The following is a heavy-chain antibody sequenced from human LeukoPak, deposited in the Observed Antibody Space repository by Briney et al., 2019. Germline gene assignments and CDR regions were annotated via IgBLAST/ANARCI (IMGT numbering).Heavy chain of an antibody. J-gene: IGHJ3*02. Sequence: TPGGSLRLSCAASGFTFSDYYVSWIRQAPGKGLEWVSYIRSSGSIRYYADSVKGRFTISRDNAKNSLYLQMNSLRAEDTAVYYCARAGYCSGGSCYYGAGAFDIWGQGTMVTVSS. CDR3: ARAGYCSGGSCYYGAGAFDI. V-gene: IGHV3-11*01. CDR2: IRSSGSIR. CDR1: GFTFSDYY. D-gene: IGHD2-15*01.